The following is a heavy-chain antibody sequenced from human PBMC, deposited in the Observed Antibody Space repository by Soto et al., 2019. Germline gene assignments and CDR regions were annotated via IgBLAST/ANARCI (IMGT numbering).Heavy chain of an antibody. J-gene: IGHJ4*02. CDR1: GGTFSSCA. V-gene: IGHV1-69*01. CDR2: IIPIFGTA. D-gene: IGHD5-12*01. Sequence: QVQLVQSGAEVKKPGSSVKVSCKASGGTFSSCAISWVRQAPGQGLEWMGGIIPIFGTANYAKKFQGRVTTTADECTSPASMELSRLRSEDAAVYYCARDLGDGYTHWGQGTLVTVSS. CDR3: ARDLGDGYTH.